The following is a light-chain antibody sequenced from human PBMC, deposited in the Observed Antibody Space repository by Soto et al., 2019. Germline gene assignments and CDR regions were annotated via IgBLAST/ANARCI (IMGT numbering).Light chain of an antibody. Sequence: QSVLTQPPSASGAPGQRVTISCSGSASNIGRDPVNWYQQVPGTAPKLLIYNDDLLSSGVSDRFSASKSGSSASLAISGLQSDDEGDSYCAAWDDTLNGLVFGTGTKLTVL. V-gene: IGLV1-44*01. CDR2: NDD. J-gene: IGLJ1*01. CDR3: AAWDDTLNGLV. CDR1: ASNIGRDP.